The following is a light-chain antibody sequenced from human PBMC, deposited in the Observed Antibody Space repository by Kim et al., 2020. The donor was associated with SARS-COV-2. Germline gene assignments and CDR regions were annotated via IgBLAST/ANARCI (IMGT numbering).Light chain of an antibody. CDR3: AAWDDSLSGPGV. V-gene: IGLV1-47*01. J-gene: IGLJ3*02. CDR1: SSNIGSNY. Sequence: QRVTFSCSGSSSNIGSNYVYWYQQLPGTAPKLLIYRNNQRPSGVPDRFSGSKSGTSASLAISGLRSEDEADYYCAAWDDSLSGPGVFGGGTKLTVL. CDR2: RNN.